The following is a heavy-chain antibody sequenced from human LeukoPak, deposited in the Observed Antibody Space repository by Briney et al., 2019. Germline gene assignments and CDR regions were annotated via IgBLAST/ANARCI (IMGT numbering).Heavy chain of an antibody. Sequence: GGTLRLSCAASGFTFSSYGMSWVRQAPGKGLEWVSAISGSGGSTYYADSVKGRFTISRDNSKNTLYLQMNSLRAEDTAVYYCAICHWYSSGCRNDYWGQGTLVTVSS. CDR2: ISGSGGST. CDR3: AICHWYSSGCRNDY. D-gene: IGHD6-19*01. J-gene: IGHJ4*02. V-gene: IGHV3-23*01. CDR1: GFTFSSYG.